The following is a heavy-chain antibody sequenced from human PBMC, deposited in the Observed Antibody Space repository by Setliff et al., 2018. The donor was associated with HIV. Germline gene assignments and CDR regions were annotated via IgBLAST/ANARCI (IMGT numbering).Heavy chain of an antibody. CDR1: GGSFSTYY. J-gene: IGHJ5*01. Sequence: SETLSLTCTVSGGSFSTYYWSWIRQPAGEGLEYIGRVHSTGTTIYKPSLKSRLTISVDTSKNQFSLSLNSVTAADTAVYFCARGGAVSADFDSWGQGTLVTVSS. CDR2: VHSTGTT. CDR3: ARGGAVSADFDS. D-gene: IGHD3-16*01. V-gene: IGHV4-4*07.